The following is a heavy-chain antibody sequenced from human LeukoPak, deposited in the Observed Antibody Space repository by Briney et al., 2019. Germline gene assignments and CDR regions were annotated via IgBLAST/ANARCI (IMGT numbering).Heavy chain of an antibody. V-gene: IGHV1-18*01. CDR1: GYTFTSYG. CDR2: ISAYNGNT. D-gene: IGHD5-12*01. Sequence: GASVNVSCKASGYTFTSYGISWVRQAPGQGLEWMGWISAYNGNTNYAQKLQGRVTMTTDTSTSTAYMELRSLRSDDTAVYYCARDRVVYSGYVTYYMDVWGKGTTVTVSS. CDR3: ARDRVVYSGYVTYYMDV. J-gene: IGHJ6*03.